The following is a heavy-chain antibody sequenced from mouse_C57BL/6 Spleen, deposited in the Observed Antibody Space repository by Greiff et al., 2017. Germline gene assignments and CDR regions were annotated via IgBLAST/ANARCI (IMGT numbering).Heavy chain of an antibody. J-gene: IGHJ4*01. CDR3: VRQNLYYSNYDYAMDY. Sequence: EVQLVESGGGLVQPKGSLKLSCAASGFSFNTYAMNWVRQAPGTGLEWVARIRSKSNNYATYYADSVKDRFTISRDDSESMLYLQMNNLKTEDTAMYYCVRQNLYYSNYDYAMDYWGQGTSVTVSS. CDR2: IRSKSNNYAT. D-gene: IGHD2-5*01. V-gene: IGHV10-1*01. CDR1: GFSFNTYA.